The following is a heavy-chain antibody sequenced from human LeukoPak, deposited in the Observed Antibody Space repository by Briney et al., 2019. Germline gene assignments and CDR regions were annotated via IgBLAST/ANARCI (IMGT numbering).Heavy chain of an antibody. CDR2: ISSSSSYI. D-gene: IGHD6-13*01. Sequence: GGSLRLSCAASGFTFSSYRMTWVRQAPGKGLEWVSSISSSSSYIYYADSVKGRFTISRDNAKNSLYLQMNSLRAEDTAVYYCARDHSQSIAAAGYYYGMDVWGQGTTVTVSS. CDR1: GFTFSSYR. J-gene: IGHJ6*02. CDR3: ARDHSQSIAAAGYYYGMDV. V-gene: IGHV3-21*01.